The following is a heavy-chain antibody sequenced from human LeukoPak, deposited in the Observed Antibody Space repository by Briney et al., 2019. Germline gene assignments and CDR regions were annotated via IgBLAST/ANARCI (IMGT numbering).Heavy chain of an antibody. CDR2: ISWNSGSI. J-gene: IGHJ4*02. CDR1: GFTFSCYR. V-gene: IGHV3-9*01. CDR3: AKDRYRYSSSWTPFDY. D-gene: IGHD6-13*01. Sequence: PGGDLSLSCAASGFTFSCYRLNWVRQAPGKGLEGVEGISWNSGSIGYADSVKGRFTISRDNAKNSLYLQMNSLRAEDTALYYCAKDRYRYSSSWTPFDYWGQGTLVTVSS.